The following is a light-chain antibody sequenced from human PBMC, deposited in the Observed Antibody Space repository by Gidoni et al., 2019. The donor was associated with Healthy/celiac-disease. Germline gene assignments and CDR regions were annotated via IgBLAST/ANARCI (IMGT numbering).Light chain of an antibody. J-gene: IGKJ2*01. CDR2: DAS. Sequence: EIVMTQSPVTLSVSPGERATLSCRASQSVSSNLAWYQQKPGQAPRLLIYDASTRATGIPARFSGRGFGTEFTLTISSLQSEDFAVYYCQQYNNWPPGTFGQGTKLEIK. V-gene: IGKV3-15*01. CDR3: QQYNNWPPGT. CDR1: QSVSSN.